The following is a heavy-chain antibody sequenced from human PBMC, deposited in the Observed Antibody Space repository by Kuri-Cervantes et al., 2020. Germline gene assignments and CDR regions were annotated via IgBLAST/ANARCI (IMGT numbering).Heavy chain of an antibody. CDR3: ARHVGLGWFDP. CDR2: IYDSGST. J-gene: IGHJ5*02. Sequence: SETLSPTCIVSGGSIRSSSYYWGWIRQPPGKGLEWIGSIYDSGSTYYNPSPKSLVTISVDTSKNQFSLKLSSVTAADTAVYYCARHVGLGWFDPWGQGTLVTVSS. CDR1: GGSIRSSSYY. D-gene: IGHD7-27*01. V-gene: IGHV4-39*01.